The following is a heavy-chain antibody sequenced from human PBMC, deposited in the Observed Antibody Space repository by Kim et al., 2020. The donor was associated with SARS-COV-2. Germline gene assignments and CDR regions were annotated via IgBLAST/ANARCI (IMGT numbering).Heavy chain of an antibody. Sequence: SVKVSCKASGGTFSSYAISWVRQAPGQGLEWMGGIIPIFGTANYAQKFQGRVTITADESTSTAYMELSSLRSEDTAVYYCARDQERFHCTNGVCYGTYYYYGMDVWGQGTTVTVSS. CDR2: IIPIFGTA. J-gene: IGHJ6*02. D-gene: IGHD2-8*01. CDR3: ARDQERFHCTNGVCYGTYYYYGMDV. V-gene: IGHV1-69*13. CDR1: GGTFSSYA.